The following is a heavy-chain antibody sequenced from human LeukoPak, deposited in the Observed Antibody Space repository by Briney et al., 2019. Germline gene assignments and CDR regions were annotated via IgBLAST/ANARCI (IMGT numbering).Heavy chain of an antibody. Sequence: PGEALKISCKGSGYTFTNYYIGWVRQMPGKGLEWMGIISPGDSEARYSPSFQGQVTISADKSISTAYLRWGSLKASDSAIYYCARRYCSSTSCNPYFFDFWGQGTLVTVSS. D-gene: IGHD2-2*01. CDR1: GYTFTNYY. CDR3: ARRYCSSTSCNPYFFDF. V-gene: IGHV5-51*01. J-gene: IGHJ4*02. CDR2: ISPGDSEA.